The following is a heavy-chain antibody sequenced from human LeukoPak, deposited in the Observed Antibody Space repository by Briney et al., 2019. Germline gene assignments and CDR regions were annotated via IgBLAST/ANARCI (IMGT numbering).Heavy chain of an antibody. D-gene: IGHD3-22*01. J-gene: IGHJ4*02. Sequence: PGGSLRLSCAASGFTFSSYWMSWVRQAPGKGLEWVANIKQDGSEKYYVDSVKGRFTISRDNAKNSLYLQMNSLRAEDTAVYYCARESPATMIVVVLPHFDYWGQGTLVTVSS. CDR1: GFTFSSYW. CDR2: IKQDGSEK. V-gene: IGHV3-7*01. CDR3: ARESPATMIVVVLPHFDY.